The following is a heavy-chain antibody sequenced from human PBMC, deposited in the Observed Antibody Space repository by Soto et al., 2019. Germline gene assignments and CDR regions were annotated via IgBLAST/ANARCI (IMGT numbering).Heavy chain of an antibody. J-gene: IGHJ6*02. CDR3: ARGQYYSSGSAATSYFYFGIDV. CDR1: GGTFGRYA. Sequence: QVQLEQSGAEVKKPGSSVKVSCKASGGTFGRYAISWVRRAPGQSLEWMGGIIPVFGNTKYVQRFQGRLTITADKSTSTVYMEMSSLSSEDTAVYFCARGQYYSSGSAATSYFYFGIDVWGQGTTVIVSS. CDR2: IIPVFGNT. D-gene: IGHD3-10*01. V-gene: IGHV1-69*06.